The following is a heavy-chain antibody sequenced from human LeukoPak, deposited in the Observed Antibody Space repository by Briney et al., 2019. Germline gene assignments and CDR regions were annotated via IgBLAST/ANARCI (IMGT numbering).Heavy chain of an antibody. V-gene: IGHV3-30*18. J-gene: IGHJ4*02. D-gene: IGHD3-22*01. CDR3: AKGGDSSGPYGD. CDR2: ISYDGSNK. Sequence: PGGSLRLSCTASGFTFSSYGMHWVRQAPGKGLEWVAVISYDGSNKYYADSVKGRFTISRDNSKNTLYLQMNSLRAEDTAVYYCAKGGDSSGPYGDWGQGTLVTVSS. CDR1: GFTFSSYG.